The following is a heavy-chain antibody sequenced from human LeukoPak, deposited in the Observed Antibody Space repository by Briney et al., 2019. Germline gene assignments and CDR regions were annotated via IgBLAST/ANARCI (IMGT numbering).Heavy chain of an antibody. V-gene: IGHV3-7*01. J-gene: IGHJ4*02. Sequence: PGGSLRLSCAASGFTFSSYWMSWVRQAPGKGLEWVADIKEDGSEKYYVDSVKGRFTISRDNAKNSLYLQMNSLRAEDTAVYYCASFSGWYYYFDYWGQGTLVTVSS. D-gene: IGHD6-19*01. CDR2: IKEDGSEK. CDR3: ASFSGWYYYFDY. CDR1: GFTFSSYW.